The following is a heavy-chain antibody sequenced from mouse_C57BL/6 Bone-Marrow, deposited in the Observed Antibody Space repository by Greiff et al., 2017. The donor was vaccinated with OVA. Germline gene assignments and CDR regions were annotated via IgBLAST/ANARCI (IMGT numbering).Heavy chain of an antibody. CDR2: FYPGSGSI. D-gene: IGHD2-4*01. CDR3: ARHKPPFYYDYDGGFAY. Sequence: QVQLQQSGAELVRPGASVKLSCKASGYTFTEYTIHWVKQRSGQGLEWIGWFYPGSGSIKYNEKFKDKATLTADKSSSTVYMELSRLTSEDSAVYFCARHKPPFYYDYDGGFAYWGQGTLVTVSA. V-gene: IGHV1-62-2*01. J-gene: IGHJ3*01. CDR1: GYTFTEYT.